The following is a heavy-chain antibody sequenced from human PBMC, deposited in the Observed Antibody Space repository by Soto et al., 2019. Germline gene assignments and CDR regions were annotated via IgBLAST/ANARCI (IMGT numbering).Heavy chain of an antibody. CDR2: IYHSGST. CDR3: ARGAVVNFDS. J-gene: IGHJ4*02. V-gene: IGHV4-30-2*01. Sequence: QLQLQESGSGLGKPSQTLSLTCAVSGGSISSGGSSWTWIRQPPGKGLEWIGYIYHSGSTYYNPSLKGRVTISVDWSKNQFSLKLTSVTAADTAVYYCARGAVVNFDSWGQGTLVTVSS. CDR1: GGSISSGGSS. D-gene: IGHD3-22*01.